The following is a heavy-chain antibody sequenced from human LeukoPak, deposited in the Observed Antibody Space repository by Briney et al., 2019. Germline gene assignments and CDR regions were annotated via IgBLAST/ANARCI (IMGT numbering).Heavy chain of an antibody. CDR3: ARGGYCTNGVCSKYYYYYMDV. CDR1: GGSISSGDYY. V-gene: IGHV4-30-4*08. J-gene: IGHJ6*03. D-gene: IGHD2-8*01. Sequence: SETLSLTCTVSGGSISSGDYYWSWIRQPPGKGLEWIGYIYYSGSTYYNPSLKSRVTISVDTSKNQFSLKLSSVTAADTAVYYCARGGYCTNGVCSKYYYYYMDVWGKGTTVTVSS. CDR2: IYYSGST.